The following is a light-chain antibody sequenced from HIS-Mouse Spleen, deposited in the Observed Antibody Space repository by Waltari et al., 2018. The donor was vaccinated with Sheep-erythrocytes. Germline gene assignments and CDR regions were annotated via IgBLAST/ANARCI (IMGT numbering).Light chain of an antibody. J-gene: IGLJ2*01. CDR3: YSTDSSGNHSV. CDR2: EDS. CDR1: ALPQQY. Sequence: SYELTQPPSVSVSPGQTARITCSGDALPQQYAYWYQQKSGQAPVLVIYEDSKRPSGIPGRFSGSSSGTMATLTISGAQVEDEADYYCYSTDSSGNHSVFGGGTKLTVL. V-gene: IGLV3-10*01.